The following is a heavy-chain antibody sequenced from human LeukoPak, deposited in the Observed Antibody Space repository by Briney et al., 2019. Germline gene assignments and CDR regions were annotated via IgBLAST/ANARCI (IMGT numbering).Heavy chain of an antibody. CDR1: GFTFSSYA. Sequence: GGSLRLSCAASGFTFSSYAMHWVRQAPGKGLEWVAVISYDGSNKYYADSVKGRFTISRDNSKNTLYLQMNSLRAEDTAVYYCATGSVGTAMVWTCFDYWGQGTLVTVSS. CDR3: ATGSVGTAMVWTCFDY. J-gene: IGHJ4*02. D-gene: IGHD5-18*01. CDR2: ISYDGSNK. V-gene: IGHV3-30*04.